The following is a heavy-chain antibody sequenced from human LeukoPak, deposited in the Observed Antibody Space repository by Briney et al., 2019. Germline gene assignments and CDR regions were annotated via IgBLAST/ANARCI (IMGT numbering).Heavy chain of an antibody. J-gene: IGHJ4*02. CDR2: ISYDGNKK. CDR3: ARGKGHNNDQVLLPRLGD. Sequence: PGRSLRLSCAASGFNFSNYGMHWVRQAPGKGLAWVAVISYDGNKKYYADSVKGRFTISRDNSKNTLYLQMNSLRAEDTAVYYCARGKGHNNDQVLLPRLGDWGQGTLVTVSS. V-gene: IGHV3-30*19. D-gene: IGHD3-16*01. CDR1: GFNFSNYG.